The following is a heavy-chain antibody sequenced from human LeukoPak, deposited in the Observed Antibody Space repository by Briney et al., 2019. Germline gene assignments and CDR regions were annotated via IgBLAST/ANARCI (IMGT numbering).Heavy chain of an antibody. V-gene: IGHV4-61*02. J-gene: IGHJ4*02. CDR1: GNSISSGDNY. D-gene: IGHD6-25*01. Sequence: PSETLSLTCTVSGNSISSGDNYWSWIRQPAGKGLEWIGRIYTSGSTNYNPSLKSRVTISGDTSKNQFPLRLSSVTAADTAVYYCARGRADLFFDYWGQGTLVTVSS. CDR2: IYTSGST. CDR3: ARGRADLFFDY.